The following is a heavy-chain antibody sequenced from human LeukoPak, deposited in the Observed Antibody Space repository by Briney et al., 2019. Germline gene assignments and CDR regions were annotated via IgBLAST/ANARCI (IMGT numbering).Heavy chain of an antibody. CDR2: INPNSGGT. D-gene: IGHD2-15*01. V-gene: IGHV1-2*06. CDR1: GYTFTGYY. Sequence: ASVKVSCKASGYTFTGYYMHWVRQAPGQGLEWMGRINPNSGGTNYAQKFQGRVTMARDTSISTAYMELSRLRSDDTAVYYCASSSRYRNWFDPWGQGTLVTVSS. CDR3: ASSSRYRNWFDP. J-gene: IGHJ5*02.